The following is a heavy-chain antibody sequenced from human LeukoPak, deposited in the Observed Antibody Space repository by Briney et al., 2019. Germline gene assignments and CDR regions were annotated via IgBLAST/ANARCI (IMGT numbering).Heavy chain of an antibody. CDR1: YSASIAY. Sequence: GGPPRVSSAEPQYSASIAYTCSVREAREWLLDSVSVIYSGGSTYYADSVKGRFTISRHNYKNTLYLQMYSLRAVDTGVYYCARLYSSSWYWFDPWGQGTLVTVSS. V-gene: IGHV3-53*04. D-gene: IGHD6-13*01. CDR3: ARLYSSSWYWFDP. CDR2: IYSGGST. J-gene: IGHJ5*02.